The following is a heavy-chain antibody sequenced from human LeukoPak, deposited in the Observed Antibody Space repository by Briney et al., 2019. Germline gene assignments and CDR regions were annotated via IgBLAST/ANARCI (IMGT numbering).Heavy chain of an antibody. Sequence: VASVKVSCKDSGYTFTSYGISWVRQAPGQGLEWMGWISAYNGNTNYAQKLQGRVTMTTDTSTSTAYMELRSLRSDDTAVYYCARTGDFWTENGMDVWGQGTTVTVSS. CDR2: ISAYNGNT. J-gene: IGHJ6*02. V-gene: IGHV1-18*01. D-gene: IGHD3-3*01. CDR3: ARTGDFWTENGMDV. CDR1: GYTFTSYG.